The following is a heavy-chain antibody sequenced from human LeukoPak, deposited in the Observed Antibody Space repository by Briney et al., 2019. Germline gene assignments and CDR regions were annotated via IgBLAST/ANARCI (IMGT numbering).Heavy chain of an antibody. CDR3: ARELPLGDWGMFDC. J-gene: IGHJ4*02. Sequence: SQTLSLTCAISGDSVSSDIAAWNWIRQSPSRGLEWLGRTYYRSRWYNDYAPSVKSRITIDPDTSKNQFSLQLDSVTPEDTAVYYCARELPLGDWGMFDCWGQGTLVTVSS. CDR1: GDSVSSDIAA. CDR2: TYYRSRWYN. V-gene: IGHV6-1*01. D-gene: IGHD2-21*01.